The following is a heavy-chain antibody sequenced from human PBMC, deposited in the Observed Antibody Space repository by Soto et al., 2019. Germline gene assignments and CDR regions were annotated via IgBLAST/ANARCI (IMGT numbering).Heavy chain of an antibody. D-gene: IGHD2-21*02. V-gene: IGHV4-31*03. Sequence: QVQLQESGPGLVKPSQTLSLTCTVSGGSISSGGYYWSWIRQHPGKGLEWIGYIYYSGSTYYNPSLQSRVTISVDTSKNQFSLKLSSVTAADTAVYYCASGQVTPTGPGLSSPFDPWGQGTLVTVSS. CDR2: IYYSGST. J-gene: IGHJ5*02. CDR3: ASGQVTPTGPGLSSPFDP. CDR1: GGSISSGGYY.